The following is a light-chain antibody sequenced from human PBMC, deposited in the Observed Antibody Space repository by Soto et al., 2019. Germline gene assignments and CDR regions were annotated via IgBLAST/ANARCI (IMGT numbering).Light chain of an antibody. J-gene: IGKJ1*01. V-gene: IGKV2-30*01. CDR1: QSLLNSDGSTY. CDR3: MQATHWPRK. CDR2: QIS. Sequence: DIVMTQSPRALPVTLVQSASISFMSSQSLLNSDGSTYLNWFQQRPGQSPRRLIYQISTRDSGVPDRFSGSGSGTDFTLKISRVEAEDVGVYYCMQATHWPRKFGQGTKVDIK.